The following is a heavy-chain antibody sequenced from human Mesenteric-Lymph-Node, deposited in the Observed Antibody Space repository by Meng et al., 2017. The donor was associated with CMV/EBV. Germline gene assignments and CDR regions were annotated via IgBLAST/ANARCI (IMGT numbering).Heavy chain of an antibody. V-gene: IGHV3-30*02. J-gene: IGHJ4*02. CDR3: AKEGIPYDAWNDYYIPHFDS. D-gene: IGHD3-3*01. CDR1: GITFSSYG. CDR2: VRFDGSVT. Sequence: GESLKISCAASGITFSSYGMHWVRQAPGKGLEWVAFVRFDGSVTYYADSVKGRFTISRDNSKTTMHLQMNSLRAEDTATYYCAKEGIPYDAWNDYYIPHFDSWGQGTLVTVSS.